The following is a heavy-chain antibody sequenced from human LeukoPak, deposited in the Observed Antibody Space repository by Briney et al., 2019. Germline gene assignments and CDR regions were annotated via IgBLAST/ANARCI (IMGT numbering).Heavy chain of an antibody. D-gene: IGHD1-26*01. CDR3: VRCRSGSLSD. CDR2: INPDGSQT. J-gene: IGHJ4*02. V-gene: IGHV3-74*03. CDR1: GFTLSSNW. Sequence: GQSLRLSCAASGFTLSSNWMHWVRHAPGKGLVWVSRINPDGSQTTYADSVKARFTITRENARKLLFLQTDSLRAEDTAVYYCVRCRSGSLSDWGQGTLATVSS.